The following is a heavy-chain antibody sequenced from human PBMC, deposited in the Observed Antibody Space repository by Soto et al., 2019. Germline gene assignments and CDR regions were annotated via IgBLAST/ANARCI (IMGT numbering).Heavy chain of an antibody. J-gene: IGHJ5*02. V-gene: IGHV4-31*03. D-gene: IGHD3-22*01. CDR3: ASVYSSGYYHWFDP. CDR2: IYYSGST. Sequence: QVQLQESGPGLVQPSQTLSLTCTVSGGSISSGGYYWSWIRQHPGKGLEWIGYIYYSGSTYYNPSLKSRVTISVDTSKNQFSLKLSSVTAADTAVYYCASVYSSGYYHWFDPWGQGTLVTVSS. CDR1: GGSISSGGYY.